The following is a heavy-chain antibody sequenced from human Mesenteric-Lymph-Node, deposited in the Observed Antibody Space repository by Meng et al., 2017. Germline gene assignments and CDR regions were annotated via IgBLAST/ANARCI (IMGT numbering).Heavy chain of an antibody. J-gene: IGHJ6*02. CDR1: GYTFTGYY. CDR3: AREVGSYDYYGMDV. D-gene: IGHD1-26*01. Sequence: ASVKVSCKASGYTFTGYYMHWVRQAPGQGLEWMGWINPNSGGTSYAQKFKGRVTMTTDTSINTAYMELSGLTSDDTAVYYCAREVGSYDYYGMDVWGQGTTVTVSS. V-gene: IGHV1-2*02. CDR2: INPNSGGT.